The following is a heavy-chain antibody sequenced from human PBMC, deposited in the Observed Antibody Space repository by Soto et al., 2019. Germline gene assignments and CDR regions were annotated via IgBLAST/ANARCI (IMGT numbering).Heavy chain of an antibody. CDR2: ISYDGSNK. CDR1: GFTFSNYG. Sequence: PGGSLRLSCADSGFTFSNYGMHWVRQAPGKGLEWVAGISYDGSNKHYADSAEGRFTISRDNSKSTVYLQMNSLRAEDTAIYYCAKDTYYYDSSGYYVFDYWGQGALVTVSS. J-gene: IGHJ4*02. V-gene: IGHV3-30*18. D-gene: IGHD3-22*01. CDR3: AKDTYYYDSSGYYVFDY.